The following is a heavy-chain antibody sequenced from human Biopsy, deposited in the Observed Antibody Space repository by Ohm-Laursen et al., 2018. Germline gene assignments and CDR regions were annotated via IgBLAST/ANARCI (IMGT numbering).Heavy chain of an antibody. V-gene: IGHV1-69*04. CDR1: GDTFTTSA. J-gene: IGHJ6*02. CDR3: ASGDIGGIGLGV. Sequence: SSVKVSCKASGDTFTTSAISWVRQVPGQGLDWMGRIIPILGTVDYGQSFQGRVTIRADTSTTFLELTSLRYDDTAVYYCASGDIGGIGLGVWGLGTTVTVSS. D-gene: IGHD3-10*01. CDR2: IIPILGTV.